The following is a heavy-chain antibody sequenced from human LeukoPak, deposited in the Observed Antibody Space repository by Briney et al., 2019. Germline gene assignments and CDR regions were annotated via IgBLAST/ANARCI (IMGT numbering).Heavy chain of an antibody. CDR2: IYYSGST. V-gene: IGHV4-39*07. J-gene: IGHJ5*02. CDR1: GRSISSSSYY. Sequence: SETLSLICTVSGRSISSSSYYWGWVRQPPGKGLEWIGSIYYSGSTYYNPSLKSRVTISVDTSKNQFSLKLSSVTAADTAVYYCARDKSLNYPMDWFDPWGQGTLVTVSS. CDR3: ARDKSLNYPMDWFDP. D-gene: IGHD1-7*01.